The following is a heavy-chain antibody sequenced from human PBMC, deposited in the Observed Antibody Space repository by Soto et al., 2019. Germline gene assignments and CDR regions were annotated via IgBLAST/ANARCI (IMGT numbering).Heavy chain of an antibody. V-gene: IGHV1-2*02. CDR3: ASDFRTRGWFRQAGNFAMDV. CDR1: GYPYTNSY. CDR2: IHPNTGGT. D-gene: IGHD6-19*01. Sequence: QVQLVQSGAEVRKPGASVKVSCKASGYPYTNSYMHWVRQAPGQGLDWMGWIHPNTGGTNYAQKFQVRVTMTSKTSVSTVYMELNMLTSDDTAISSCASDFRTRGWFRQAGNFAMDVWGQGTTVTVS. J-gene: IGHJ6*02.